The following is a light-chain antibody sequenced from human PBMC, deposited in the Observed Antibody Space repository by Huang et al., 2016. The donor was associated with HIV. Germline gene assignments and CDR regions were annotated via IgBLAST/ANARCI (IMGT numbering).Light chain of an antibody. Sequence: EVVLTQSPATLSVSPGERATLSCRASQSVSSNLAWYQQRPGQAPRLLIYGMSQRASGIQSRFSGSGSGTDFTLTISSLQSDDFGVYYCQQYNARPPFTFGQGTKVEIQ. J-gene: IGKJ2*01. CDR3: QQYNARPPFT. CDR2: GMS. CDR1: QSVSSN. V-gene: IGKV3-15*01.